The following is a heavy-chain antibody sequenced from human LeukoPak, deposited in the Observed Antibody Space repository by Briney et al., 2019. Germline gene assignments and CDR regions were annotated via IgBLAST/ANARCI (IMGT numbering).Heavy chain of an antibody. CDR3: ARGRSGYYYPN. D-gene: IGHD3-22*01. Sequence: GRSLRLSCAASGFTFSSYAMHWVRQAPGKGLEWVAVISYDGSNKYYADSVKGRFTISRDNSKNTLYLQMNSLGAEDTAVYYCARGRSGYYYPNWGQGTLVTVSS. J-gene: IGHJ4*02. CDR2: ISYDGSNK. V-gene: IGHV3-30-3*01. CDR1: GFTFSSYA.